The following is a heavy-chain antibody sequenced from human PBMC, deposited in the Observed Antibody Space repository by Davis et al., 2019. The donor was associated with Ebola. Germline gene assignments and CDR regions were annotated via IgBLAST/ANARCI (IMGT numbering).Heavy chain of an antibody. J-gene: IGHJ4*02. V-gene: IGHV1-8*01. D-gene: IGHD3-3*01. CDR2: MHPNSGNT. CDR1: GYTFTNYD. CDR3: ARGRFLEWLFAGGY. Sequence: AASVKVSCKASGYTFTNYDINWVRQATGQGLEWMGWMHPNSGNTGYAQKFQGRGTMTRNTSISTAYMELSSLRSEDTAVYYCARGRFLEWLFAGGYWGQGTLVTVSS.